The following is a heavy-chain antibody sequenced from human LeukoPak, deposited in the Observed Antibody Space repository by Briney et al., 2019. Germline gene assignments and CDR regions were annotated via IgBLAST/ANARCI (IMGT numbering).Heavy chain of an antibody. V-gene: IGHV1-2*02. J-gene: IGHJ4*02. D-gene: IGHD5-12*01. CDR3: ARHYSGYDNFDY. Sequence: ASAKVSCKASRYTFTGYYMHWVRQAPGQGLEWMGWINPNSGGTNYAQKFQGRVTMTRDTSISTVYMEVSWLRSDDTALYYCARHYSGYDNFDYWGQGTLVTVSS. CDR2: INPNSGGT. CDR1: RYTFTGYY.